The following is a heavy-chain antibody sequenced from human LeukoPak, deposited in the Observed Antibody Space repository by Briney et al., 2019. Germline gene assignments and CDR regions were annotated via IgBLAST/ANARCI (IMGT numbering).Heavy chain of an antibody. CDR2: ISASGGST. Sequence: QPGGSLRLSCAASRFTFSSYAMSWVRQAPGKGLEWVSAISASGGSTYYADSVKGRFTISRDSSKNTLYLQMNSLRAEDTALYYCARDGQSSGWYDWGQGTLVTVSS. CDR1: RFTFSSYA. CDR3: ARDGQSSGWYD. J-gene: IGHJ4*02. V-gene: IGHV3-23*01. D-gene: IGHD6-19*01.